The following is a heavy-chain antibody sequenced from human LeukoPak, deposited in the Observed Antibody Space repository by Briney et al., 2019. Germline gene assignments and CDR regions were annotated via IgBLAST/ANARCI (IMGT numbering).Heavy chain of an antibody. Sequence: GGSLRLSCAASGFTFNNAWMSWVRQAPGEGLEWVGRIKSKSDGGTTDYAAPVKGRFTISRSDSKNTLYRQMKSLKTEDTAVYYCTTEDRLDSSGSGSSPPFDYWGQGTLVTVSS. CDR3: TTEDRLDSSGSGSSPPFDY. V-gene: IGHV3-15*01. D-gene: IGHD3-10*01. J-gene: IGHJ4*02. CDR1: GFTFNNAW. CDR2: IKSKSDGGTT.